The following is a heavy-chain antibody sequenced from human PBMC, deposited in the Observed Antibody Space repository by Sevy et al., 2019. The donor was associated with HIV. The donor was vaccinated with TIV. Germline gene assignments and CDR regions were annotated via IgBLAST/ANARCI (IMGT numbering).Heavy chain of an antibody. J-gene: IGHJ3*02. Sequence: GGSLRLSCVAPGFTFNGHGIHWVRQAPGKGLQWVAGISHDGDNKNYADSVKGRFSISGDQSKNTVFLQMNTLTTGDTAVDYCARDYEVNNWSVVGAFDKWGLGTMVTVSS. CDR1: GFTFNGHG. CDR3: ARDYEVNNWSVVGAFDK. CDR2: ISHDGDNK. V-gene: IGHV3-30*14. D-gene: IGHD3-3*01.